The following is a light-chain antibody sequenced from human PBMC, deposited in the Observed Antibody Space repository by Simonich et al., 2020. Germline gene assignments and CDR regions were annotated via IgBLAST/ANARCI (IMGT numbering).Light chain of an antibody. CDR2: DAS. CDR1: HDIGNY. CDR3: QQYDNLLQT. V-gene: IGKV1-33*01. Sequence: DIQMTQYPSSLSASVGIRVTITCQSSHDIGNYLNWYKQKPGKAPKLLIYDASNLETGVPSRFSGSGSGTDFTFTISSLQPEDIATYYCQQYDNLLQTFGGGTKVEIK. J-gene: IGKJ4*01.